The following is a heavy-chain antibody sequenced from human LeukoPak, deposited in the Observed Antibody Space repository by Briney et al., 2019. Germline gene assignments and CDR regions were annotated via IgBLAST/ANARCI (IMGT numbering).Heavy chain of an antibody. CDR2: INPNSGNT. CDR3: AKDIEADGDSGDYFDY. D-gene: IGHD4-17*01. Sequence: GASVKVSCKASGYTFSSYDIHWVRQATGQGLEWMGWINPNSGNTGYTQKFQGRVTMTRNTSINTGYMELRSLRSEDTAVYSCAKDIEADGDSGDYFDYWGQGTLVTVSS. CDR1: GYTFSSYD. V-gene: IGHV1-8*01. J-gene: IGHJ4*02.